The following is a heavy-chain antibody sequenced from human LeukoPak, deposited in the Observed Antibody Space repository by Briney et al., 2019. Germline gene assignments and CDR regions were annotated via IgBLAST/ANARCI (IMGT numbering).Heavy chain of an antibody. Sequence: PSETLSLTCTVSGGSISSSSYYWGWIRQPPGKGLEWIGYIYYSGSTNYNPSLKSRVTISVDTSKNQFSLKLSSVTAADTAVYYGARGYCSSTSCYWADYWGQGTLVTVSS. CDR1: GGSISSSSYY. CDR3: ARGYCSSTSCYWADY. CDR2: IYYSGST. J-gene: IGHJ4*02. D-gene: IGHD2-2*01. V-gene: IGHV4-61*05.